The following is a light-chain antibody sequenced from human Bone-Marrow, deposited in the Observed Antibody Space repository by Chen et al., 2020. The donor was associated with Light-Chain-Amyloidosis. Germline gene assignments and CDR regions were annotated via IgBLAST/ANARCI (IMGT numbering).Light chain of an antibody. V-gene: IGLV3-21*02. CDR3: QVWDRSSDRPV. J-gene: IGLJ3*02. CDR1: NIGSTR. CDR2: DDS. Sequence: SYVLTQPYSVSVAPGQTATIACGGNNIGSTRGHWYPQTPGQAPLLVVYDDSDRPSGIPERLSGSHSVNTATLTISRVEAGDEADYYCQVWDRSSDRPVFGGGTKLTVL.